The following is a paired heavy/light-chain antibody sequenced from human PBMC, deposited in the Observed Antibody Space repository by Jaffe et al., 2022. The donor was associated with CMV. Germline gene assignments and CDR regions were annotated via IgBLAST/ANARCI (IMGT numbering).Light chain of an antibody. Sequence: QTVVTQEPSLTVSPGGTVTLTCASSTGAVTSDHSPNWFQQRPGQAPMSLIYGTSFKHSWTPARFSGSLLGGKAALTLSGVQPEDEAQYFCLLYFGSARVFGAGTNLTVL. CDR3: LLYFGSARV. J-gene: IGLJ3*02. V-gene: IGLV7-43*01. CDR2: GTS. CDR1: TGAVTSDHS.
Heavy chain of an antibody. CDR2: ISPFNGRT. J-gene: IGHJ4*02. CDR1: TSTLTTYE. V-gene: IGHV1-18*04. Sequence: QIQLVQSGPEVKKPGASIKVSCKAFTSTLTTYEITWVRQAPGQGLEWMGWISPFNGRTTYAQKFQGRITMTTDTPKNTAYMELRSLRSDDTALYFCATETYIYDGRSYYIDNWGQGSLITVSS. CDR3: ATETYIYDGRSYYIDN. D-gene: IGHD3-22*01.